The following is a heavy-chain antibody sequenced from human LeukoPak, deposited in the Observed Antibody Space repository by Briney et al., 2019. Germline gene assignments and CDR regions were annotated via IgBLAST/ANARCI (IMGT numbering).Heavy chain of an antibody. V-gene: IGHV3-48*01. CDR1: GFTFSSYS. CDR2: ISSSSSTI. Sequence: GGSLRLSCAASGFTFSSYSMNWVRQAPGKGLEWVSYISSSSSTIYYVDSVKGRFTISRDNAKNSLYLQMNSLRAEDTAVYYCARDSVYCSSTSCYGYYYGMDVWGQGTTVTASS. D-gene: IGHD2-2*01. J-gene: IGHJ6*02. CDR3: ARDSVYCSSTSCYGYYYGMDV.